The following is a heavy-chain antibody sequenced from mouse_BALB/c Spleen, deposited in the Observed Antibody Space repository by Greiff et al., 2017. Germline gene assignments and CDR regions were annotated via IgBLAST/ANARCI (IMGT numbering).Heavy chain of an antibody. CDR2: IRNKANGYTT. Sequence: EVKLVESGGGLVQPGGSLRLSCATSGFTFTDYYMSWVRQPPGKALEWLGFIRNKANGYTTEYSASVKGRFTISRDNSQSILYLQMNTLRAEDSATYCCARDTPRYYFDYWGQGTTLTGSS. V-gene: IGHV7-3*02. CDR3: ARDTPRYYFDY. J-gene: IGHJ2*01. CDR1: GFTFTDYY.